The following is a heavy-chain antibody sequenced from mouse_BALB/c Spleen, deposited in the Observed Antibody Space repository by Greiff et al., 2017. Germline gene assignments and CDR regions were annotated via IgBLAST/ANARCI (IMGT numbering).Heavy chain of an antibody. Sequence: EVKVVESGGGLVQPGGSLRLSCATSGFTFTDYYMSWVRQPPGKALEWLGFIRNKANGYTTEYSASVKGRFTISRDNSQSILYLQMNTLRAEDSATYYCARLLVEHFDYWGQGTTLTVSS. V-gene: IGHV7-3*02. D-gene: IGHD1-1*01. CDR1: GFTFTDYY. CDR2: IRNKANGYTT. J-gene: IGHJ2*01. CDR3: ARLLVEHFDY.